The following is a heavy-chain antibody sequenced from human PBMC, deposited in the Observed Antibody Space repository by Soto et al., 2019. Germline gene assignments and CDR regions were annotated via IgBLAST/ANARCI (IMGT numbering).Heavy chain of an antibody. J-gene: IGHJ4*02. D-gene: IGHD1-26*01. Sequence: SETLSLTCTVSGGSISNHYWIWIRQPPGKGLELIGYIYYSGSTNYNPSLRSRVTISVDTSKNQFSLKLSSVTAADTAVYYCARWVGHFDFWGPGTLVTVSS. V-gene: IGHV4-59*08. CDR2: IYYSGST. CDR3: ARWVGHFDF. CDR1: GGSISNHY.